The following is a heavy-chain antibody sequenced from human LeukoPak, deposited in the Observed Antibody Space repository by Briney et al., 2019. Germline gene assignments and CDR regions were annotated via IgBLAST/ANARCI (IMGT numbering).Heavy chain of an antibody. CDR3: ARERAAGNWDHDAFDI. J-gene: IGHJ3*02. D-gene: IGHD6-13*01. CDR2: INPSGGST. V-gene: IGHV1-46*01. CDR1: GYTFTSYY. Sequence: VASVKVSCKASGYTFTSYYMHWVRQAPGQGLEWMGIINPSGGSTSYAQKFQGRVTMTRDTSTSTVYMELSSLRSEDTAVYYCARERAAGNWDHDAFDIWGQGTMVTVSS.